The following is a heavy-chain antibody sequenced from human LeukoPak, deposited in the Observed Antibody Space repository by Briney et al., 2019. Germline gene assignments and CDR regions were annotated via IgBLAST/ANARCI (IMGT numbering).Heavy chain of an antibody. V-gene: IGHV3-9*01. D-gene: IGHD5-12*01. J-gene: IGHJ6*02. CDR2: ISWNSGSI. CDR1: GFTFDDYA. Sequence: PGGPLRLSCAASGFTFDDYAMHGVRQAPGKGLEWVSGISWNSGSIGYADSVKGRFTISRDNAKNTLYLQMNSLRAEDTAVYYCARGRGWLRFSHYYGMDVWGQGTTVTVSS. CDR3: ARGRGWLRFSHYYGMDV.